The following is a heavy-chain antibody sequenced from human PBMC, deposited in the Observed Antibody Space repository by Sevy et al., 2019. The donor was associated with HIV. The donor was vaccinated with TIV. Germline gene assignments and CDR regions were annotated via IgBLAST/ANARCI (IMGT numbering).Heavy chain of an antibody. CDR1: GFTFSNYA. Sequence: GGSLRLSCAASGFTFSNYAMSWVRQAPGKGLEWVSAICGSGGSTYYADSVKGRFTISRDNSTNTLFLQMNSLGAEATAVYFCAKWSELPSSPFDYWGQGTLVTVSS. CDR3: AKWSELPSSPFDY. J-gene: IGHJ4*02. CDR2: ICGSGGST. V-gene: IGHV3-23*01. D-gene: IGHD1-26*01.